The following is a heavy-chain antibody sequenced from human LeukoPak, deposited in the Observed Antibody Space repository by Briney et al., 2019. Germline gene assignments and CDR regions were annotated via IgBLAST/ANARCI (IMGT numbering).Heavy chain of an antibody. CDR2: IKEDGSEK. Sequence: PGGSLRLSCAASGFSFSSYWMSWVRQAPGGGLEWVANIKEDGSEKYYVDSVKGRLTISRDNAKNSLYLQMNSLRVEDTAVYYCARGGSWTGSFTDFDYWGQGTLVTVSS. CDR3: ARGGSWTGSFTDFDY. J-gene: IGHJ4*02. V-gene: IGHV3-7*03. D-gene: IGHD3/OR15-3a*01. CDR1: GFSFSSYW.